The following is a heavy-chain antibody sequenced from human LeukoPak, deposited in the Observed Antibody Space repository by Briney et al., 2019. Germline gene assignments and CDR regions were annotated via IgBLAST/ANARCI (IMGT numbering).Heavy chain of an antibody. D-gene: IGHD6-13*01. J-gene: IGHJ1*01. CDR3: ARGEVSSWYDYFRH. V-gene: IGHV1-2*02. CDR1: GYTFTGYY. Sequence: ASVKVSCKAFGYTFTGYYMHWVRQAPGQGLEWMGWINPNSGGTNYAQKFQGRVTMTRDTSISTGDMELSRLRSDDTAVYYCARGEVSSWYDYFRHWGQGSLVTLYS. CDR2: INPNSGGT.